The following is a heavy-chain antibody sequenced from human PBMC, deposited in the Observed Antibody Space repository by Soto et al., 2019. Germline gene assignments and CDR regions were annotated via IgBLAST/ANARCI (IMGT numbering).Heavy chain of an antibody. CDR3: ATAPNWNYDPFDY. CDR1: GYTLTELS. V-gene: IGHV1-24*01. Sequence: ASVKVSCKVSGYTLTELSMHWVRQAPGKGLEWMGGVDPDDGETIYAQKFQGRVTMTEDTSTDTADMELSSLRSEDTAVYYCATAPNWNYDPFDYWGQGTLVTVSS. D-gene: IGHD1-7*01. J-gene: IGHJ4*02. CDR2: VDPDDGET.